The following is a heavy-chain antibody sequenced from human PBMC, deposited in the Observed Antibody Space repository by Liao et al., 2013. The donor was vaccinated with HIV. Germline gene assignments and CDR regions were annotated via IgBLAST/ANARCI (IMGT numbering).Heavy chain of an antibody. J-gene: IGHJ4*02. Sequence: QVQLQESGPGLVKPSETVSLSCTVSGGSINNYYWTWIRQSPGGRLEWIGYIYHRGSTNYNPSFKSRITISVDPSKKKFSLKLTSVTAADTAVYYCARWFGNYYGIDSWGQGTLVTVSS. CDR1: GGSINNYY. CDR3: ARWFGNYYGIDS. CDR2: IYHRGST. D-gene: IGHD3-16*01. V-gene: IGHV4-59*01.